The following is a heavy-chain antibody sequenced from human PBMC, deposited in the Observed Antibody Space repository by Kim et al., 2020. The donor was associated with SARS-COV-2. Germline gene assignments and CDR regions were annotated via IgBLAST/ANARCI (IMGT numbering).Heavy chain of an antibody. CDR1: GGSIRSYY. CDR3: ARLNYYDSSGYYKYYFDY. J-gene: IGHJ4*02. Sequence: SETLSLTCTVSGGSIRSYYWSWIRQPPGKGLEWIGYIYYSGSTNYNPSLKSRVTISVDTSKNQFSVKLSSVTAADTAVYYCARLNYYDSSGYYKYYFDYWGQGTLVTVSS. D-gene: IGHD3-22*01. V-gene: IGHV4-59*08. CDR2: IYYSGST.